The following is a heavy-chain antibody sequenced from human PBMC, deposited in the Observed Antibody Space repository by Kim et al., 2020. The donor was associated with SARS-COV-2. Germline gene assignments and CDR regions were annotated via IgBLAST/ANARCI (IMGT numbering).Heavy chain of an antibody. J-gene: IGHJ6*02. V-gene: IGHV4-39*01. Sequence: SETLSLTCTVSGGSISSSSYYWGWIRQPPGKGLEWIGSIYYSGSTYYNPSLKSRVTISVDTSKNQFSLKLSSVTAADTAVYYCARHGRGAPSGRSGMDVWGQGTTVTVSS. CDR3: ARHGRGAPSGRSGMDV. CDR2: IYYSGST. CDR1: GGSISSSSYY. D-gene: IGHD3-10*01.